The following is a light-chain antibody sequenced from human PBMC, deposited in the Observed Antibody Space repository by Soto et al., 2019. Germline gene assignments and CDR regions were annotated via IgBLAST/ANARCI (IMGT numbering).Light chain of an antibody. CDR1: QGVSSY. Sequence: DIQMTQSPSSLSASVGDRVIITCRASQGVSSYLAWYQHKPGKAPKLLIYEASRLETGVPSRFSGSGSGTEFTLTISSLQPDDVATYYCQKYRNYPVTFGQGTQLEIK. J-gene: IGKJ5*01. CDR2: EAS. V-gene: IGKV1-5*03. CDR3: QKYRNYPVT.